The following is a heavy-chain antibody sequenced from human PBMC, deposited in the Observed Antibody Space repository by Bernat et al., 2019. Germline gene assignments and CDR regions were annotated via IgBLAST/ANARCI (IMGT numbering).Heavy chain of an antibody. CDR3: AKHRGDCSTNRCFLDY. V-gene: IGHV3-33*06. CDR1: GFTFSSHG. Sequence: QEQLVESGGGVVQPGRSLRLSCTVSGFTFSSHGMNWIRQAPGKGPEWVALIWYDGSSEYYADSVKGRFTISRDNSKGTLFLQMNSLRAEERGGYYCAKHRGDCSTNRCFLDYLGQGTPVTVSS. CDR2: IWYDGSSE. D-gene: IGHD2-2*01. J-gene: IGHJ4*02.